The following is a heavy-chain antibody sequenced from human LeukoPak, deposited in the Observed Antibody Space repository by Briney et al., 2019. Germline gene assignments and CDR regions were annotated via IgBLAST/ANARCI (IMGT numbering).Heavy chain of an antibody. CDR1: GFTFDSYA. V-gene: IGHV3-23*01. CDR3: ASFCSSSSCALDF. D-gene: IGHD2-2*01. J-gene: IGHJ4*02. CDR2: ISGSGGNT. Sequence: GGSLGLSCAASGFTFDSYAMHCVRQAPGKGLEWVSTISGSGGNTYYADSVKGRFTISRDNSKNTLYLQMNSLRAEDTAVYYCASFCSSSSCALDFWGQGTLVTVSS.